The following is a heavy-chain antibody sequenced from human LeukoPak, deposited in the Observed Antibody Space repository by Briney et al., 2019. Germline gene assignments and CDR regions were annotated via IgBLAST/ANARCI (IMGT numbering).Heavy chain of an antibody. V-gene: IGHV5-51*01. J-gene: IGHJ4*02. CDR3: ARSSRDGYNSPAD. CDR1: GYSFTSYW. Sequence: RGESLKISCKGSGYSFTSYWIGWVRQMPGKGLEWMGIIYPGDSDARYSPSFQGQVTISADKSISTAYLQWSSLKASDTAMYYCARSSRDGYNSPADWGQGTLVTVSS. CDR2: IYPGDSDA. D-gene: IGHD5-24*01.